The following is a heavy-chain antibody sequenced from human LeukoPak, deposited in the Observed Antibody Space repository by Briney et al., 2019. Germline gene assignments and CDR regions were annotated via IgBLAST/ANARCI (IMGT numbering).Heavy chain of an antibody. CDR3: ARDPAYYDILTGYFVAFDAFDI. D-gene: IGHD3-9*01. V-gene: IGHV4-59*12. CDR1: GGSISSYY. Sequence: SETLSLTCTVSGGSISSYYWSWIRQPPGKGLEWIGYVYYSGYTNYNPSLRSRVTISVDTSKNQFSLKLSSVTAADTAVYYCARDPAYYDILTGYFVAFDAFDIWGQGTMVTVSS. J-gene: IGHJ3*02. CDR2: VYYSGYT.